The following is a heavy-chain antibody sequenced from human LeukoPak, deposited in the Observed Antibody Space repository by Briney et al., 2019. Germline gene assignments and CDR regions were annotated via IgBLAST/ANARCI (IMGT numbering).Heavy chain of an antibody. CDR1: GFTFSSYS. CDR2: ISSSSSYI. Sequence: GGSLRLSCAASGFTFSSYSMNWVRQAPGKGLEWVSSISSSSSYIYYADSVKGRFTISRDNAKNSLYLQMNSLRAEDTAVYYCARDDGDYDLEKYYMDVWGKGTTVTVSS. CDR3: ARDDGDYDLEKYYMDV. D-gene: IGHD4-17*01. V-gene: IGHV3-21*01. J-gene: IGHJ6*03.